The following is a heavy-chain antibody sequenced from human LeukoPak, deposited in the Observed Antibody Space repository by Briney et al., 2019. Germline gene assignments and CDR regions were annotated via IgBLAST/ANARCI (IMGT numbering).Heavy chain of an antibody. V-gene: IGHV4-31*03. Sequence: SETLSLTCTVSGGSISSGGYFWSWIRQHPGNGLKYIRNIYYSRTTYYNPSLNSRVNTSVDTSKNQFSLKLNSVTAADTAVYFCARGPLYCSSASCPPPYFDYWGQGTLVTVSS. CDR1: GGSISSGGYF. CDR2: IYYSRTT. J-gene: IGHJ4*02. CDR3: ARGPLYCSSASCPPPYFDY. D-gene: IGHD2-2*01.